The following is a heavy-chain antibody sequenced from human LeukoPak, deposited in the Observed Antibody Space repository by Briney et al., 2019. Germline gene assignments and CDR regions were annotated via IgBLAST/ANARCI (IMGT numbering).Heavy chain of an antibody. CDR1: GGSISTSSYY. J-gene: IGHJ4*02. D-gene: IGHD6-19*01. Sequence: SETLSLTCTVSGGSISTSSYYWGWIRQPPGKDLEWIGSIFYGRSTYYNPSLKSRLAITVDTSKNQFSLKLSSVTAADTAVYYCARGSYSSGWPHFGYWGQGTLVTVSS. V-gene: IGHV4-39*07. CDR2: IFYGRST. CDR3: ARGSYSSGWPHFGY.